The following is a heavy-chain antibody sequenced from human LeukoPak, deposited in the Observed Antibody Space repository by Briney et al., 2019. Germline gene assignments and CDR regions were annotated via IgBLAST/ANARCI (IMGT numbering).Heavy chain of an antibody. D-gene: IGHD6-19*01. Sequence: GGSLRLSCAASGFTFSSYGMHWVRQAPGKGLEWVAVISYDGSNKYYADSVKGRFTISRDNSKNTLYLQMNSLRAEDTAVYYCAKSPYSSGWVPSYFDYWGQGTLVTVSS. V-gene: IGHV3-30*18. J-gene: IGHJ4*02. CDR1: GFTFSSYG. CDR3: AKSPYSSGWVPSYFDY. CDR2: ISYDGSNK.